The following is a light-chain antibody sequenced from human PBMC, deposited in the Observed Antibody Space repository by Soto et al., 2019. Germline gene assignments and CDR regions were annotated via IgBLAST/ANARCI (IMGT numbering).Light chain of an antibody. J-gene: IGKJ4*01. Sequence: DIQMTQSPSSLSASVGDRVTITCQASQDIKNYLNWYQQKPGKAPNLLIYDASNLKTGVPSRFSGSRSGTNFTFTISSLQPEDIATYYCQHYDHLPPLSFGGGTKVEIK. CDR1: QDIKNY. CDR2: DAS. CDR3: QHYDHLPPLS. V-gene: IGKV1-33*01.